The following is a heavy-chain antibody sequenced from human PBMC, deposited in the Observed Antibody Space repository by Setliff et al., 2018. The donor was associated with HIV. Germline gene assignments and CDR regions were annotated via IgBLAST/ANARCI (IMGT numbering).Heavy chain of an antibody. CDR1: GYSLTELS. CDR3: ARDLAAAGAFDI. J-gene: IGHJ3*02. CDR2: FDPEDGGT. Sequence: ASVKVSCKVSGYSLTELSIHWVRQAPGKGLEWMGGFDPEDGGTIHAQKFQGRVTMTEDTSTDTAYMELRSLRSEDTAVYYCARDLAAAGAFDIWGQGTMVTVSS. D-gene: IGHD6-13*01. V-gene: IGHV1-24*01.